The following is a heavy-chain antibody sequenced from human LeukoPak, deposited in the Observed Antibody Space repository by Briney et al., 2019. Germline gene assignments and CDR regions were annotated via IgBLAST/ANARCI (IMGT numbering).Heavy chain of an antibody. Sequence: SDTLSLTCAVYGGSFSGYYWSWIRQPPGKGLEWIGEINHSGSTNYNPSLKSRVTISVDTSKNQFSLKLSSVTAADTAVYYCARARGYSYGGNYYYYYGMDVWGQGTTVTVSS. D-gene: IGHD5-18*01. CDR1: GGSFSGYY. CDR2: INHSGST. CDR3: ARARGYSYGGNYYYYYGMDV. J-gene: IGHJ6*02. V-gene: IGHV4-34*01.